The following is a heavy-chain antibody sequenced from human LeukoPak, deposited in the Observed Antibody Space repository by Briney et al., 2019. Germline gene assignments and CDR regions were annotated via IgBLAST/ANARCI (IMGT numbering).Heavy chain of an antibody. J-gene: IGHJ4*02. CDR1: GFTFSTNP. Sequence: PGGSLRLSCAASGFTFSTNPMSWVRQAPGKGLEWVSAISGSGGSTYYADSVKGRFTISRDNSKNTLYLQMNSLRAEDTAVYYCAKSWSYSSSWYVFDYWGQGTLVTVSS. CDR2: ISGSGGST. V-gene: IGHV3-23*01. D-gene: IGHD6-13*01. CDR3: AKSWSYSSSWYVFDY.